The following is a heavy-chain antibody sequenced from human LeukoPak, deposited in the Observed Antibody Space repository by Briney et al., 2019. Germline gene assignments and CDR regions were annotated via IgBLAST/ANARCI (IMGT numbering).Heavy chain of an antibody. CDR1: GFTFSSYA. D-gene: IGHD4-17*01. CDR3: AKVRDYGEFSY. V-gene: IGHV3-23*01. CDR2: ISGSGGST. J-gene: IGHJ4*02. Sequence: GGSLRLSCAASGFTFSSYAMSWVRQAPGKGLEWVSAISGSGGSTYYADSVKGRFTISRDNSKNALYLQMNSLRAEDTAVYYCAKVRDYGEFSYWGQGTLVTVSS.